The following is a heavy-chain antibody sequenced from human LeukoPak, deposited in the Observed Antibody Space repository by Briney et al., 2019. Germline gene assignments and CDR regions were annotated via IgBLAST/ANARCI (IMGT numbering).Heavy chain of an antibody. CDR1: GGSISSYY. J-gene: IGHJ4*02. CDR3: ARVNYYDSSGYYSTFDY. Sequence: SETLSLTCTVSGGSISSYYWSWIRQPPGKGLEWIGYIYYSGSTNYNPSLKSRVTISVDTSKNQFSLKLSPVTAADTAVYYCARVNYYDSSGYYSTFDYWGQGTLVTVSS. CDR2: IYYSGST. V-gene: IGHV4-59*01. D-gene: IGHD3-22*01.